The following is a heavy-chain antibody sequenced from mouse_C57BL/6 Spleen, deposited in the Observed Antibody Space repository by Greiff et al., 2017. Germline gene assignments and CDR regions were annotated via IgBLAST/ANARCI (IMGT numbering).Heavy chain of an antibody. CDR1: GFTFSSYA. Sequence: EVKLVESGGGLVKPGGSLKLSCAASGFTFSSYAMSWVRQTPEKRLEWVATISDGGSYTYYPDNVKGRFTISRDNAKNNLYLQMSHLKSEDTAMYYCAKSEDYYGSRGYFDYWGQGTTLTVSS. J-gene: IGHJ2*01. D-gene: IGHD1-1*01. CDR2: ISDGGSYT. V-gene: IGHV5-4*03. CDR3: AKSEDYYGSRGYFDY.